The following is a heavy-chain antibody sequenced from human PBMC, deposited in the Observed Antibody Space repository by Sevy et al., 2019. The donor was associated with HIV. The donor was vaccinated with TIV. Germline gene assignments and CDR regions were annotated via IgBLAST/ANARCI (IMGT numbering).Heavy chain of an antibody. V-gene: IGHV1-8*01. CDR1: GYTFTSYD. D-gene: IGHD2-15*01. J-gene: IGHJ6*02. CDR3: ARGRDVVAATYYYYYGMDV. Sequence: ASVKVSCKASGYTFTSYDINWVRQATGQGLEWMGWMNPNSGNTGYAQKFQGRVTMTRNTSISTAYMELGSLRSEDTAVYYCARGRDVVAATYYYYYGMDVWGQGTTVTVSS. CDR2: MNPNSGNT.